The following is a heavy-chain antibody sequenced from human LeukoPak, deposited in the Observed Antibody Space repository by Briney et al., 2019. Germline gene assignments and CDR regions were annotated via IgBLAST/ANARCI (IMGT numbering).Heavy chain of an antibody. CDR2: FDPEDGET. J-gene: IGHJ5*02. CDR3: ATAQQYCSSTSCYIGWFDP. CDR1: GYTLTELS. D-gene: IGHD2-2*02. V-gene: IGHV1-24*01. Sequence: GASVKVSCKVSGYTLTELSMHWVRQAPGKGLEWMGGFDPEDGETIYAQKFQGRVTMTEDTSTDTAYMELSSLRPEDTAVYYCATAQQYCSSTSCYIGWFDPWGQGTLVTVSS.